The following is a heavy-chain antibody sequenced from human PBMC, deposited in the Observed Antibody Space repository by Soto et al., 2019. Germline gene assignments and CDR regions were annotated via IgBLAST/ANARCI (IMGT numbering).Heavy chain of an antibody. CDR3: ARVVPAALRYYYYGMDV. J-gene: IGHJ6*02. D-gene: IGHD2-2*01. CDR1: GGSISSSSYY. CDR2: IYYSRST. Sequence: SETLSLTCTVSGGSISSSSYYWGWIRQPPGKGLEWIGSIYYSRSTYYNPSLKSRVTISVDTSKNQFSLKLSSVTAADTAVYYCARVVPAALRYYYYGMDVWGQGTTVTVSS. V-gene: IGHV4-39*01.